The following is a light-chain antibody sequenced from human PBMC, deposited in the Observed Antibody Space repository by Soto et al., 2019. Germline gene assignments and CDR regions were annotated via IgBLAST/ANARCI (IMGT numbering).Light chain of an antibody. J-gene: IGLJ2*01. CDR3: SSYYSAYRTINIVI. Sequence: QSVLTQPASVSGSPGQSITISCSGTSNDVGGYNYVSWYQQHPGKAPKLLIYDVYSRPSGVSTRFSGARSGNTASLTIFGIHAEDDADEYCSSYYSAYRTINIVIFGGGTKLTVL. V-gene: IGLV2-14*03. CDR2: DVY. CDR1: SNDVGGYNY.